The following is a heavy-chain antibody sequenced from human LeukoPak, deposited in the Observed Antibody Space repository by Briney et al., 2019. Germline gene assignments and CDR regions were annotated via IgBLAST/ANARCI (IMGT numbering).Heavy chain of an antibody. J-gene: IGHJ6*04. Sequence: GGSLRLSCAASGFSFSIYEMNWVRQAPGKGLEWVSYISSSGSTIYYADSVKGRFTISRDNAKNSLYLQMNSLRAEDTAVYYCAELGITMIGGVWGKGTTVTISS. CDR3: AELGITMIGGV. V-gene: IGHV3-48*03. CDR2: ISSSGSTI. D-gene: IGHD3-10*02. CDR1: GFSFSIYE.